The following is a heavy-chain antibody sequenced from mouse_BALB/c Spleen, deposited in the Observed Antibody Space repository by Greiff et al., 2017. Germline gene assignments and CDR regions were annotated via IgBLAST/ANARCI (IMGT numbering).Heavy chain of an antibody. Sequence: EVQLQQSGPELVKPGASVKMSCKASGYTFTSYVMHWVKQKPGQGLEWIGYINPYNDGTKYNEKFKGKATLTSDKSSSTAYMELSSLNSEDSAVYYCARDYGNYGAWFAYWGQGTLVTVSA. CDR2: INPYNDGT. V-gene: IGHV1-14*01. J-gene: IGHJ3*01. D-gene: IGHD2-1*01. CDR1: GYTFTSYV. CDR3: ARDYGNYGAWFAY.